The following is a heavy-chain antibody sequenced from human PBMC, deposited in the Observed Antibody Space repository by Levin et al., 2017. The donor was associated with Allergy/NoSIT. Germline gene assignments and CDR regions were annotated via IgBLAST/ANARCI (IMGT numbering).Heavy chain of an antibody. D-gene: IGHD3-10*01. CDR2: IRSKANSYAT. J-gene: IGHJ5*02. CDR1: GFTFSGSA. CDR3: TRRSGRGGFDP. Sequence: GESLKISCAASGFTFSGSAMHWVRQASGKGLEWVGRIRSKANSYATAYAASVKGRFTISRDDSKNTAYLQMNSLKTEDTAVYYCTRRSGRGGFDPWGQGTLVTVSS. V-gene: IGHV3-73*01.